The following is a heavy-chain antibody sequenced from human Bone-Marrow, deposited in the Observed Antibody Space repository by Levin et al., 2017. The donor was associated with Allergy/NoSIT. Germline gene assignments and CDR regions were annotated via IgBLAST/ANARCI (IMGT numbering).Heavy chain of an antibody. Sequence: GGSLRLSCAVSGFTFSSYAMSWVRQAPGKGLEWVSAISGSGGNTYYTDSVKGRFTISRDNSKNTLYLQMNSLRAEDTAVYYCAKDKALGGCTGIDYWGQGTLVTVSS. D-gene: IGHD2-8*02. CDR1: GFTFSSYA. V-gene: IGHV3-23*01. J-gene: IGHJ4*02. CDR2: ISGSGGNT. CDR3: AKDKALGGCTGIDY.